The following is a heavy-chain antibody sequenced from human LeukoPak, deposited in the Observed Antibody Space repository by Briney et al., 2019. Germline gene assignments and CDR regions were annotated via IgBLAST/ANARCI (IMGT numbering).Heavy chain of an antibody. D-gene: IGHD3-10*01. J-gene: IGHJ5*02. V-gene: IGHV3-30*04. CDR3: ARDRSQEFDP. Sequence: TGGSLRLSCAASRFTFRNYAMRWVRRAPGKGLEWVAVISSDGTNKDYADSVKGRFSISRDNSKNTLYLQMNRLRADDTAVYYCARDRSQEFDPWGQGTLVTVSS. CDR2: ISSDGTNK. CDR1: RFTFRNYA.